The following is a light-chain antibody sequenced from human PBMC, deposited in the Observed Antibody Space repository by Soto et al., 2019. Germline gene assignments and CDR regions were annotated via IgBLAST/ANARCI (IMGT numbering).Light chain of an antibody. J-gene: IGKJ1*01. CDR2: GAS. CDR3: QQYGSSSWT. CDR1: PSVSSSY. V-gene: IGKV3-20*01. Sequence: EIVLTQSPGTLSLSPGERATLSFSASPSVSSSYLAWYQQKFGQAPRLLIYGASSRATGIPDRFSGSGSGTDFTRTISRLEPEDFAVYYCQQYGSSSWTFGQGPKVEI.